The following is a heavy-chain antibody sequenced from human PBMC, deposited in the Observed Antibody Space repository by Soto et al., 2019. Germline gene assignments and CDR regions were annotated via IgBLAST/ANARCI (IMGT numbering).Heavy chain of an antibody. V-gene: IGHV3-66*01. CDR1: GFTVSTNY. CDR2: IHTGGST. Sequence: GSLRLSCAASGFTVSTNYINWVRQAPGKGLEWVSVIHTGGSTFYADSVKGRFTISRDNSKNTVNLQMNNLRVEDTAVYYCARGLWDLDFFDYWGQGTLVTVSS. J-gene: IGHJ4*02. CDR3: ARGLWDLDFFDY. D-gene: IGHD1-26*01.